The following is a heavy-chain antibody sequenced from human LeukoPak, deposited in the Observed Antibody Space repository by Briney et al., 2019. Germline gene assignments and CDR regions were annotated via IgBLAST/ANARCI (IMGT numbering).Heavy chain of an antibody. CDR3: ARDPEPYYDILTGYYLYYYYMDV. CDR2: IYTSGST. D-gene: IGHD3-9*01. V-gene: IGHV4-4*07. Sequence: PSETLSLTCTVSGGSISSYYWSWTRQPAGKGLEWIGRIYTSGSTNYNPSLKSRVTMSVDTSKNQFSLKLSSVTAADTAVYYCARDPEPYYDILTGYYLYYYYMDVWGKGTTVTISS. J-gene: IGHJ6*03. CDR1: GGSISSYY.